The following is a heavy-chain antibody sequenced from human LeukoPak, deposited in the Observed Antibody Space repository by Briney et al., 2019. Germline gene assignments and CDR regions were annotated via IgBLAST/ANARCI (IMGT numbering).Heavy chain of an antibody. J-gene: IGHJ4*02. CDR1: GFTFSSYW. V-gene: IGHV3-74*01. D-gene: IGHD1-26*01. CDR2: INSDGSST. CDR3: ARGTGSYYSLGY. Sequence: GGSLRLSCAASGFTFSSYWMHWVRQAPGKGLVWVSRINSDGSSTSYADSVKGRFTISRDNAKNTLYLQMDSLRAEDTAMYYCARGTGSYYSLGYWGQGTLATVSS.